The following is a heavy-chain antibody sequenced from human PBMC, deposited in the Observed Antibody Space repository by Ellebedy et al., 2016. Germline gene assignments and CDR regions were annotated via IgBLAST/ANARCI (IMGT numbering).Heavy chain of an antibody. CDR1: EFTFENFF. Sequence: GGSLRLSXVASEFTFENFFMSWVRQAPGKGLEWVSTISGDGRDIHLADSVKGRFSISRDNSKHIVYLHMTSLRADDTAIYHCRQGHYADYWGQGTLVTVSS. CDR3: RQGHYADY. J-gene: IGHJ4*02. CDR2: ISGDGRDI. V-gene: IGHV3-23*01.